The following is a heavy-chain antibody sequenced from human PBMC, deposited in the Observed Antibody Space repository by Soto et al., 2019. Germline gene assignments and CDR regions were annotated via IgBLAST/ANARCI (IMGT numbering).Heavy chain of an antibody. V-gene: IGHV4-31*03. CDR3: ARQVNYDFWSGFDD. CDR1: GGSISSGGYY. D-gene: IGHD3-3*01. CDR2: IYYSGST. J-gene: IGHJ4*02. Sequence: SETLSLTCTVSGGSISSGGYYWSWIRQHPGKGLEWIGYIYYSGSTYYNPSLKSRVTISVDTSKNQFSLKLSSVTAADTAVYYCARQVNYDFWSGFDDWGQGTLVTVSS.